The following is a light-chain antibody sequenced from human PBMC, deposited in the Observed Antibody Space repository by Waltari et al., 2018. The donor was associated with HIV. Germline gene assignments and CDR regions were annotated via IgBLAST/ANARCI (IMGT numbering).Light chain of an antibody. Sequence: EVGLTQSPSTLSLSQGERATVSGRASQNIGNYLAWYEQKPGQAPRLRIYDASTRPSGIRAMFSGGGSWTYFTLTISSLEPADVAVYYCQQRSNWPPVTFGQGTRLEI. CDR3: QQRSNWPPVT. CDR1: QNIGNY. J-gene: IGKJ5*01. V-gene: IGKV3-11*01. CDR2: DAS.